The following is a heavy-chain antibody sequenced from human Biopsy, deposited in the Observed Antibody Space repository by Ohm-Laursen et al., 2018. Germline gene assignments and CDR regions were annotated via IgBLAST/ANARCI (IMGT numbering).Heavy chain of an antibody. Sequence: ASVKVSCKASGNTFATYHIHWVRQAPGQGLEWMGVISPSGATTSFSQKFQGRITMTRDTSTGTVYLDLNSLGSEDTAVYYCARAGVGSDGTDSYYYGMDVWGPGTTVTVSS. J-gene: IGHJ6*02. V-gene: IGHV1-46*01. CDR1: GNTFATYH. D-gene: IGHD5-24*01. CDR2: ISPSGATT. CDR3: ARAGVGSDGTDSYYYGMDV.